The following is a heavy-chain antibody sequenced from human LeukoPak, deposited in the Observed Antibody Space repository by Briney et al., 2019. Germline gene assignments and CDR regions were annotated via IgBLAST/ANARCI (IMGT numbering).Heavy chain of an antibody. Sequence: SETLSLTCTVSGGYISGYYWSWIRQPPGKGLEWIGYIYYSGSTNYNPSLKSRVTISADTSKNQFSLKLSSVTAADTAVYYCARALYGSGSYFDNWGQGTLVTVSS. CDR2: IYYSGST. J-gene: IGHJ4*02. V-gene: IGHV4-59*01. D-gene: IGHD3-10*01. CDR1: GGYISGYY. CDR3: ARALYGSGSYFDN.